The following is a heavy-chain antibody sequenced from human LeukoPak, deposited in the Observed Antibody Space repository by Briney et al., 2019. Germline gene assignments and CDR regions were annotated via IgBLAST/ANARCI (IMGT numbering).Heavy chain of an antibody. CDR1: GGSISSYY. Sequence: SETLSLTCTVSGGSISSYYWSWIRQPPGKGLEWIGYIYYSGSTNYNPSLKSRVTISVDTSKNQFSLKPSSVTAADTAVYYCARDFTSSGNFDYWGQGTLVTVSS. CDR3: ARDFTSSGNFDY. V-gene: IGHV4-59*01. CDR2: IYYSGST. D-gene: IGHD5-12*01. J-gene: IGHJ4*02.